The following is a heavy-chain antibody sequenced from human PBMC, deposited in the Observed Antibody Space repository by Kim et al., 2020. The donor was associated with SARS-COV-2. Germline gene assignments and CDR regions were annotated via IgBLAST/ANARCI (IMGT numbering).Heavy chain of an antibody. J-gene: IGHJ4*02. CDR1: GYTFTSYG. D-gene: IGHD6-13*01. Sequence: ASVKVSCKASGYTFTSYGISWVRQAPGQGLEWMGWISAYNGNTNYAQKLQGRVTMTTDTSTSTAYMELRSLRSDDTAVYYCARDLFRRIAARHRGEGTGYWGQGTLVTVSS. V-gene: IGHV1-18*01. CDR2: ISAYNGNT. CDR3: ARDLFRRIAARHRGEGTGY.